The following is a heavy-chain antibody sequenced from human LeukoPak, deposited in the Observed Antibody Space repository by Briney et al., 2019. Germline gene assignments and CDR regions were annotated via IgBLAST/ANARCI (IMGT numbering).Heavy chain of an antibody. Sequence: GGSLRLSCAASGFTFSSYAMSWVRQAPGKGLEWVSAISGGGGRTYYADSVKGRFTISRDNSKNTLYLQMNSLRAEDTAVYYCAKGAILWCGELLGDFDYWGQGTLVTVSS. D-gene: IGHD3-10*01. J-gene: IGHJ4*02. CDR2: ISGGGGRT. V-gene: IGHV3-23*01. CDR1: GFTFSSYA. CDR3: AKGAILWCGELLGDFDY.